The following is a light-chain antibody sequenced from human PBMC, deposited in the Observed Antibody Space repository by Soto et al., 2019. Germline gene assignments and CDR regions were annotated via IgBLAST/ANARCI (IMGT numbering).Light chain of an antibody. CDR1: QSVSRNY. CDR2: GAS. CDR3: QQYGSSRT. V-gene: IGKV3-20*01. Sequence: EIVLTQSPGTLSLSPGERATLCCRASQSVSRNYLAWYQQKPGQAPRLLMYGASNRATGIPDRFRGSGSGTDFSLIISRLEPEDFAVYYCQQYGSSRTFGQGTKVDIK. J-gene: IGKJ1*01.